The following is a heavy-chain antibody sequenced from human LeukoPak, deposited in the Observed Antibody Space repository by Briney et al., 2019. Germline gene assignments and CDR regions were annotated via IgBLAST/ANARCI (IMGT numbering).Heavy chain of an antibody. D-gene: IGHD1-1*01. CDR2: IGIDSGNT. V-gene: IGHV3-11*06. J-gene: IGHJ4*02. CDR3: ARDHNYAFDN. CDR1: GLSFTNTW. Sequence: PGGSLRLSCEASGLSFTNTWLTWVRRAPGKGLEWISYIGIDSGNTKYADSVRGRFTISADKAKNSLYLQMNSLRVEDTAVYYCARDHNYAFDNWGQGTLVSVAS.